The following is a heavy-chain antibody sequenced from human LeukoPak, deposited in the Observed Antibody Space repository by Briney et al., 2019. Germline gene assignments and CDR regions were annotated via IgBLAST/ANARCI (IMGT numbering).Heavy chain of an antibody. Sequence: PGGSLRLSCAVSGFIFSSYAMSWVRQAPGKGLEWVSAISGSGGSTYYADSVKGRFTISRDNSKNTLYLQMNSLRAEDTAVYYCAKDSYSNYGPKYDYWGQGTLVTVSS. CDR2: ISGSGGST. D-gene: IGHD4-11*01. CDR1: GFIFSSYA. J-gene: IGHJ4*02. CDR3: AKDSYSNYGPKYDY. V-gene: IGHV3-23*01.